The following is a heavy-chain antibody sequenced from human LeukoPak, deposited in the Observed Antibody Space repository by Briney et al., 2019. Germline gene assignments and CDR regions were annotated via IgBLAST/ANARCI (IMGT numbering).Heavy chain of an antibody. CDR2: IYPGGGWT. Sequence: ASVKVSCKASGASFSNYYIHWVRQAPGQGLELVGLIYPGGGWTNYAQKFQGRVTMTTDTSTSTVYMELSSLRSEDTAVYYCARDMPHNCFDPWGQGTLVTVSP. V-gene: IGHV1-46*01. CDR3: ARDMPHNCFDP. D-gene: IGHD2-2*01. CDR1: GASFSNYY. J-gene: IGHJ5*02.